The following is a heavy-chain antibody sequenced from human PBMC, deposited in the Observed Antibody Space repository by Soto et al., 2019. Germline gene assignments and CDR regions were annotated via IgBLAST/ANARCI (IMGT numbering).Heavy chain of an antibody. CDR2: ISGSGGDT. CDR1: GFTFSTYA. D-gene: IGHD3-16*01. CDR3: ASAIMVKGGFDY. V-gene: IGHV3-23*01. Sequence: GGSLRLSCAASGFTFSTYAMNWVRQAPGKGLEWVSAISGSGGDTFYADSVQGRFTISRDNSKNTLYLQMNSLRAEDTAVYYCASAIMVKGGFDYWGQGTLVTVSS. J-gene: IGHJ4*02.